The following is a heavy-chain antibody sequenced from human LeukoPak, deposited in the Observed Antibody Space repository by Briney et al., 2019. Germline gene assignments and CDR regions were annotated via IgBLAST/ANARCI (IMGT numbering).Heavy chain of an antibody. CDR2: ISYDGSNK. D-gene: IGHD3-3*01. Sequence: GGSLRLSCAASGFTFSSYGMHWVRQAPGKGLEWVAVISYDGSNKYYADSVKGRFTISRDNAKNSLYLQMNSLRAEDTAVYYCARDRSLADDFWDCWGQGTLVTVSS. CDR1: GFTFSSYG. V-gene: IGHV3-30*03. J-gene: IGHJ4*02. CDR3: ARDRSLADDFWDC.